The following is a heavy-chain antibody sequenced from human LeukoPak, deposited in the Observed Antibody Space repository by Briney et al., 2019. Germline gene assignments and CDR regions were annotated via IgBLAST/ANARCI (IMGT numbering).Heavy chain of an antibody. Sequence: GGSLRLSCVASAFTVSNNYVSWVRQARGKGLEWVSIIYTGGTTHYADSLKDRLTISRDDSINTLYLQMNSLRAEDTAVYYCARDSSSYYFDYWGQGTLVTVSS. CDR1: AFTVSNNY. CDR2: IYTGGTT. CDR3: ARDSSSYYFDY. J-gene: IGHJ4*02. V-gene: IGHV3-66*01. D-gene: IGHD6-6*01.